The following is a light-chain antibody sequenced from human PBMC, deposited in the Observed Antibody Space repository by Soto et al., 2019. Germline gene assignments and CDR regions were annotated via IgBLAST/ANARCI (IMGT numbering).Light chain of an antibody. Sequence: EIVMTHSPATLSVSPGERATLSCRASQSVSGSSLAWYQQKPGQAPRLLTYGVSSRATGIPARFSGGGSGTDFSLTISRLETEDFSVYYCQQYGSSPLTFGGGTKVDIK. CDR1: QSVSGSS. CDR3: QQYGSSPLT. V-gene: IGKV3-20*01. J-gene: IGKJ4*01. CDR2: GVS.